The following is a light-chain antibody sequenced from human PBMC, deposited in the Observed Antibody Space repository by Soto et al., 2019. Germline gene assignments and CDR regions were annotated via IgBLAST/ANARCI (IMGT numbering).Light chain of an antibody. CDR3: QQYNTSSRT. J-gene: IGKJ1*01. CDR2: EAS. Sequence: DIQMTQSPSTLSASLGDRVAITCRASDNIGPWVAWYQQKPGKAPKLLMYEASTLETGAPSRFDGSGSGTDFTLTITSLQPDDFATYYCQQYNTSSRTFGQGTKVEV. V-gene: IGKV1-5*03. CDR1: DNIGPW.